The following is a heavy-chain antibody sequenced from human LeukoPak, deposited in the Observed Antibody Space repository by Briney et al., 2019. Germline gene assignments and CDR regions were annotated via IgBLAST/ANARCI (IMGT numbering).Heavy chain of an antibody. CDR3: AKDRQWLYDDFGY. CDR1: GFTFSVYY. V-gene: IGHV3-23*01. J-gene: IGHJ4*02. D-gene: IGHD3-22*01. Sequence: GGSLRLSCAASGFTFSVYYMSWLRQAPGKGLEWVSAISGSGGSTYYADSVKGRFTISRDNSKNTLYLQMNSLRAEDTAVYYCAKDRQWLYDDFGYWGQGTLVTVSS. CDR2: ISGSGGST.